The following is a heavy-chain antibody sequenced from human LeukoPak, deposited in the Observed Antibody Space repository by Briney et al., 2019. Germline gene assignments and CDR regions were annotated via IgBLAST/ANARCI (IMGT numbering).Heavy chain of an antibody. Sequence: GGSLRLSCAASGFTFSDYGMHWVRQAPGKGLEWVALIRNDGSYEYYPDSVKGRFTISRDNSRNALFLQMNSLRAEDTAVYYCAKGASPSHNWFNSWGQGTLVTVSS. CDR3: AKGASPSHNWFNS. D-gene: IGHD2-2*01. J-gene: IGHJ5*01. CDR1: GFTFSDYG. V-gene: IGHV3-30*02. CDR2: IRNDGSYE.